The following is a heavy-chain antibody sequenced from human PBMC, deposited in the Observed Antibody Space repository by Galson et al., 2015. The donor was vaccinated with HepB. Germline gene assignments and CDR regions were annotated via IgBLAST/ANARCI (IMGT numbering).Heavy chain of an antibody. CDR1: GFTFSRHA. CDR2: ISSDYTSK. D-gene: IGHD3-10*01. V-gene: IGHV3-30*07. Sequence: SLRLSCAVSGFTFSRHAFHWVRQAPGRGLEWVALISSDYTSKFYADSVMGRLTISRDNSKDTVYLQMNSLRDEDTAVYYCAGDCDGSGSFYNMLGYWGQGTMVAVSS. CDR3: AGDCDGSGSFYNMLGY. J-gene: IGHJ4*02.